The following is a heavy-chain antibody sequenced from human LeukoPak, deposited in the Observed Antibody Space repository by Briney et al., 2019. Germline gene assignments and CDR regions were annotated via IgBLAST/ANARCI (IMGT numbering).Heavy chain of an antibody. D-gene: IGHD3-10*01. J-gene: IGHJ4*02. CDR3: AREPTVRGSYFDY. CDR1: GGSISSGSYY. V-gene: IGHV4-61*02. Sequence: SETLSLTCTVSGGSISSGSYYWSWIRQPAGKGLEWIGRIYTSGSTNYNPSLKSRVTISVDRSKNQFSLKLSSVTAADTAVYYCAREPTVRGSYFDYWGQGTLVTVSS. CDR2: IYTSGST.